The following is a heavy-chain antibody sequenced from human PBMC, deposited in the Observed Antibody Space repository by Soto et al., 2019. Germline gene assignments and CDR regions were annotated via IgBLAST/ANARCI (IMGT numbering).Heavy chain of an antibody. CDR3: ARPGGSSGGTDV. CDR2: IYYSWST. J-gene: IGHJ6*02. Sequence: QLQLQESGPGLVKPSETLSLTCTVSGGSISSSSYYWGWIRQPPGKGLEWIGSIYYSWSTYYNPALKSRATIPVGSSENQSALKLSFVTGADKAVYYGARPGGSSGGTDVWGQGTTVTVSS. CDR1: GGSISSSSYY. D-gene: IGHD6-13*01. V-gene: IGHV4-39*01.